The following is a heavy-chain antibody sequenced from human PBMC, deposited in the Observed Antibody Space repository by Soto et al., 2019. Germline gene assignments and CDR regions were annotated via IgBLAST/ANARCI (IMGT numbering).Heavy chain of an antibody. Sequence: PGWSLRLSCAASGFTLSSYAMHWVRQAPGKGLECVAVISYDGSNKYYADSVKGRFTISRDNSKNTLYLQMNSLRAEDTAVYYCARALSFLTYYDFWSGNPPAGMDVWGQGTTVTVSS. CDR2: ISYDGSNK. CDR3: ARALSFLTYYDFWSGNPPAGMDV. CDR1: GFTLSSYA. D-gene: IGHD3-3*01. V-gene: IGHV3-30-3*01. J-gene: IGHJ6*02.